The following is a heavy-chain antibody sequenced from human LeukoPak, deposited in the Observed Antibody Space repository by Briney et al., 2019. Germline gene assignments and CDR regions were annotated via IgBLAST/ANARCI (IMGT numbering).Heavy chain of an antibody. CDR3: ARDFNDFWSGIVDY. J-gene: IGHJ4*02. CDR2: INPNSGGT. CDR1: GYTFTGYY. D-gene: IGHD3-3*01. V-gene: IGHV1-2*02. Sequence: ASVKVSCKASGYTFTGYYMHWVRQAPGQGLEWMGWINPNSGGTNYAQKFQDRVTMTRDTSISTAYMELSRLRSDDTAVYYCARDFNDFWSGIVDYWGQGTLVTVSS.